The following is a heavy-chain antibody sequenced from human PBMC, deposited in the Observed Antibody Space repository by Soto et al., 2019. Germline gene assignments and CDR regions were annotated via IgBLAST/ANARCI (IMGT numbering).Heavy chain of an antibody. V-gene: IGHV1-8*01. CDR3: ARGGCGPPFGF. Sequence: NGSCKAVGYTYTHYDGSRVRQNTGKGLEWMGWMNPNTGNTGFAQKFQDRVTMTRNTSISTAYMELSSLRSEDTALYFCARGGCGPPFGFCGQGTPVTVSS. CDR1: GYTYTHYD. J-gene: IGHJ4*02. D-gene: IGHD1-26*01. CDR2: MNPNTGNT.